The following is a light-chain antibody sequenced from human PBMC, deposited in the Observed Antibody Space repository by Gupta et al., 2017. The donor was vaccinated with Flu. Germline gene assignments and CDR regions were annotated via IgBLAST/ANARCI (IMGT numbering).Light chain of an antibody. CDR3: SSYTVIGARLV. J-gene: IGLJ2*01. V-gene: IGLV2-23*02. Sequence: QSSLTQPASVSGSPGQSFTISCPGTSSDVGAYGLVSWYQRSPGKVPQLIIYGFDKRPSGVSDRFSGSKSGNTASLTISGLQSEDEADYYCSSYTVIGARLVFGGGTKVTVL. CDR2: GFD. CDR1: SSDVGAYGL.